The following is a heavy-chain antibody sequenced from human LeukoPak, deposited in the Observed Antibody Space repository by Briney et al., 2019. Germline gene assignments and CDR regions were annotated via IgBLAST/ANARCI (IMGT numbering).Heavy chain of an antibody. CDR2: IYTSGST. J-gene: IGHJ6*02. Sequence: SETLSLTCTVPGGSISGGSYYWSWIRQPAGKGLEWIARIYTSGSTNYNPSLKSRVTISVDTSKNQFSLKLSSVTAADTAVYYCARDGLAQNPYYYYYGMDVWGQGTTVTVSS. D-gene: IGHD5-12*01. CDR1: GGSISGGSYY. V-gene: IGHV4-61*02. CDR3: ARDGLAQNPYYYYYGMDV.